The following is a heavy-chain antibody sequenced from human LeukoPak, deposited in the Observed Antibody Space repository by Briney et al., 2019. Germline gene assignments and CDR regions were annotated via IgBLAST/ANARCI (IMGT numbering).Heavy chain of an antibody. CDR3: ARVEAGIVAVPARQPRPPPPRYCDY. D-gene: IGHD2-2*01. Sequence: SETLSLTCTVSGGSISSSYWSWIRQPAGEGLEWIGRIYTTGSTNYNPSLKSRVTMSLDTSKNQFSLNLNAVTAADTAVYCARVEAGIVAVPARQPRPPPPRYCDYWGQGTLVTVSS. V-gene: IGHV4-4*07. CDR2: IYTTGST. J-gene: IGHJ4*02. CDR1: GGSISSSY.